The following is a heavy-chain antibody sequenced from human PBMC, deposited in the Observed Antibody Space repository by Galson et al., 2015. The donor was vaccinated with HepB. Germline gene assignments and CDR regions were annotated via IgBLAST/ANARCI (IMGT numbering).Heavy chain of an antibody. CDR1: GGSISSGGYY. Sequence: TLSLTCTVSGGSISSGGYYWSWIRQRPGKGLEWIGYIYYSGFTYYNPSLKSRVTISVDTSKNQFSLRLSSMTAADTAVYYCARDSSSWYSWFDPWGQGTLVTVSS. CDR3: ARDSSSWYSWFDP. D-gene: IGHD6-13*01. CDR2: IYYSGFT. J-gene: IGHJ5*02. V-gene: IGHV4-31*03.